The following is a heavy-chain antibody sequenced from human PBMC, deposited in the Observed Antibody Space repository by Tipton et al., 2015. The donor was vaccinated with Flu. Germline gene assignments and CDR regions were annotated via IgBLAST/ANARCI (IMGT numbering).Heavy chain of an antibody. CDR2: INYDGTNT. D-gene: IGHD6-19*01. J-gene: IGHJ6*02. CDR1: GFTFSGFD. CDR3: ARQKVSGPYFMDV. V-gene: IGHV3-30*02. Sequence: QVQLVQSGGGVVQPGGSLRLSCAASGFTFSGFDMHWVRQAPGKGLEWVAFINYDGTNTKYADSVKGRFTSSRDKFMNTLYLQMNSLRGEDTAVYFCARQKVSGPYFMDVWGLGTTVSVSS.